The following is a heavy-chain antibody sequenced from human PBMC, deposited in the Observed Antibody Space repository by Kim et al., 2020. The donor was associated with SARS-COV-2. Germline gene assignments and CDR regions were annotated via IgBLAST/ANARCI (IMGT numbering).Heavy chain of an antibody. CDR3: AHSRIRRGTMIVVAAISFVY. CDR1: GFSLSTSGVG. D-gene: IGHD3-22*01. V-gene: IGHV2-5*02. Sequence: SGPTLVKPTQTLTLTCTFSGFSLSTSGVGVGWIRQPPGKALEWLALIYWDDDKRYSPSLKSRLTITKDTSKNQVVLTMTNMDPVDTATYYCAHSRIRRGTMIVVAAISFVYWGQGTLVTVSS. J-gene: IGHJ4*02. CDR2: IYWDDDK.